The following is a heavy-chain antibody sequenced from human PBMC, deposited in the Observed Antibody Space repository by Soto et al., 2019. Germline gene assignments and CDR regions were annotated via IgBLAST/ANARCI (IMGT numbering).Heavy chain of an antibody. CDR1: GFTFSSYA. CDR3: ARGVLRFLEWLSVGRPRGGGMDV. V-gene: IGHV3-30-3*01. Sequence: GGSLRLSCAASGFTFSSYAMHWVRQAPGKGLEWVAVISYDGSNKYYADSVKGRFTISRDNSKNTLYLQMNSLRAEDTAVYYCARGVLRFLEWLSVGRPRGGGMDVWGQGTTVTRLL. J-gene: IGHJ6*02. D-gene: IGHD3-3*01. CDR2: ISYDGSNK.